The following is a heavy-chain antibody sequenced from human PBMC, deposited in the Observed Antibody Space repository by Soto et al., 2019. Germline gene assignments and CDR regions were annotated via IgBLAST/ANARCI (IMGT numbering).Heavy chain of an antibody. Sequence: LRLSCTASGFSFGDYYMSWSRQAPGKGLEWVGLIRTKAYGGTIEYAASVKGRFTISRDDSNSIAYLQMNSLKTEDTAVYYCQYQLLTYYYGMDVWGQGTTVTVSS. D-gene: IGHD2-2*01. V-gene: IGHV3-49*03. CDR3: QYQLLTYYYGMDV. J-gene: IGHJ6*02. CDR2: IRTKAYGGTI. CDR1: GFSFGDYY.